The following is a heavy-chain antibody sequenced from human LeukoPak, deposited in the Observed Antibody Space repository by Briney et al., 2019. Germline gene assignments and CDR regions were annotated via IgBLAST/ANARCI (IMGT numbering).Heavy chain of an antibody. J-gene: IGHJ5*02. D-gene: IGHD3-10*01. CDR3: ARGPSTSGRITMVRGVIIKNWFDP. V-gene: IGHV4-39*07. CDR1: GGSISSSSYY. Sequence: SETLSLTCTVSGGSISSSSYYWSWIRQPPGKGLEWIGEINHSGSTNYNPSLKSRVTISVDTSKNQFSLKLSSVTAADTAVYYCARGPSTSGRITMVRGVIIKNWFDPWGQGTLVTVSS. CDR2: INHSGST.